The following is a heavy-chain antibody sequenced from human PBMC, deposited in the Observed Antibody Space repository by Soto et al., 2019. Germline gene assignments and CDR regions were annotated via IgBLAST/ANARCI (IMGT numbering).Heavy chain of an antibody. CDR3: ARDRPHNWFDP. CDR2: IDSYGGYS. J-gene: IGHJ5*02. Sequence: EVQLVESGGGLVQPGGSLSLPCAASGFTISNYWMHWVRQSPGKGLVWVAGIDSYGGYSRYADSVRGRLTISRDNGKNSLYLQMTSLRHEDTAVYYWARDRPHNWFDPWGQGALVTVST. CDR1: GFTISNYW. V-gene: IGHV3-74*01.